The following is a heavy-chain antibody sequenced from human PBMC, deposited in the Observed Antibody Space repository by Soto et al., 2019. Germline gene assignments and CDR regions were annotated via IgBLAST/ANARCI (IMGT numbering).Heavy chain of an antibody. CDR3: ARDGYGALPIDS. CDR2: ISVDNGST. V-gene: IGHV1-18*01. D-gene: IGHD4-17*01. CDR1: GYTFIEYG. Sequence: QVQLVQSGAEVKKPGASVKVSCKASGYTFIEYGISWVRQAPGQGLEWMGWISVDNGSTNYAQKFRDRVVMTIDRSTTTAYMEMSSLRSDDTAGSYCARDGYGALPIDSWGQGTLVTVSS. J-gene: IGHJ4*02.